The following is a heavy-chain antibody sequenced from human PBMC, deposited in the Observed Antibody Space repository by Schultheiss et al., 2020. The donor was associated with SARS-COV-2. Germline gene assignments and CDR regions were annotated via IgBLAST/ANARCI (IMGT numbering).Heavy chain of an antibody. CDR2: IRHDGST. V-gene: IGHV4-34*01. J-gene: IGHJ6*02. Sequence: SETLSLTCVVAGEPFSGHFWSWIRQPPGMGMEWSGEIRHDGSTYYNPSLKSRVTISIYTSKNRFSLKLSSATAADTAVYYCAGVCWFYGSWRQTGSTNYYGMDVWGQGTTVTVSS. CDR1: GEPFSGHF. CDR3: AGVCWFYGSWRQTGSTNYYGMDV. D-gene: IGHD3-10*01.